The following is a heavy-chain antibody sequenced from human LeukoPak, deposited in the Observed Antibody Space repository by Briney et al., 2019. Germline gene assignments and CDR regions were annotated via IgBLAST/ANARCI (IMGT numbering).Heavy chain of an antibody. CDR1: GGSFSGYY. J-gene: IGHJ6*03. CDR2: INHSGST. D-gene: IGHD3-10*01. CDR3: ARTTMVRGTYYMDV. Sequence: SETLSLTCAVYGGSFSGYYWSWIRQPPGEGLEWIGEINHSGSTNYNPSLKSRVTISVDTSKNHFSLKLSSVTAADTAVYYCARTTMVRGTYYMDVWGKGTTVTISS. V-gene: IGHV4-34*01.